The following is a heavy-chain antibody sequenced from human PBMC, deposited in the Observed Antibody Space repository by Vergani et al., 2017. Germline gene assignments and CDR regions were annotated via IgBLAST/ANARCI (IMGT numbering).Heavy chain of an antibody. J-gene: IGHJ1*01. D-gene: IGHD1-1*01. Sequence: QVHLVESGGGVVQPGRSLRLSCVVSGFTSSYYGMHWVRQAPGKGLEWVAVISYDGTQKYYAASVKGRFTISRDNSKSTLYLQMNRLRTEDTAVYYCATKSCGTPGCQIGYFREWGQGTLVTVSS. CDR3: ATKSCGTPGCQIGYFRE. CDR1: GFTSSYYG. CDR2: ISYDGTQK. V-gene: IGHV3-30*03.